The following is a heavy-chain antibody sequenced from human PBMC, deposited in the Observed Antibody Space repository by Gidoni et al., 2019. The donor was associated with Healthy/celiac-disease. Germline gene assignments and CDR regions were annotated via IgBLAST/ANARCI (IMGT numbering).Heavy chain of an antibody. CDR3: AREDTYYFDY. Sequence: QVQLQQWGAGLLKPSETLSLTCAVDVGSFSGYYWSWIRQPPGKGLEWIGEINHSGSTNYNPSLKSRVTISVDTSKNQFSLKLSSVTAADTAVYYCAREDTYYFDYWGQGTLVTVSS. CDR2: INHSGST. J-gene: IGHJ4*02. CDR1: VGSFSGYY. V-gene: IGHV4-34*01. D-gene: IGHD2-15*01.